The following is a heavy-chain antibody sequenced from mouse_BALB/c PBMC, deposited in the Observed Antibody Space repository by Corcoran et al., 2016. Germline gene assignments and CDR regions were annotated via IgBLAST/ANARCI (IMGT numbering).Heavy chain of an antibody. CDR1: GFNITDTY. CDR3: GRSREGNYVVY. Sequence: EVQLQQSGSELVKPGASVKLSCTSSGFNITDTYIHWVKQRPEQGLAWIGRIDPANGSTKSDPKFQGKATMTADTSSNTVYLQLSSLTSEATAVYYCGRSREGNYVVYWGQGTTLTVS. J-gene: IGHJ2*01. D-gene: IGHD2-1*01. CDR2: IDPANGST. V-gene: IGHV14-3*02.